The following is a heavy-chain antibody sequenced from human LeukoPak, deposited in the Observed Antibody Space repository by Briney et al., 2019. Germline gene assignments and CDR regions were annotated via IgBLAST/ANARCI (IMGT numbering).Heavy chain of an antibody. J-gene: IGHJ5*02. CDR1: GFTFSSYA. CDR2: ISSSSTTI. Sequence: GGSLRLSCAASGFTFSSYAMSWVRQAPGKGLEWVSYISSSSTTIYHADSVKGRFTISRDNAKNSLYLQMNSLRAEDTAVYYCARAPTAYNYFDPWGQGTLVTVSS. V-gene: IGHV3-48*01. CDR3: ARAPTAYNYFDP. D-gene: IGHD1-20*01.